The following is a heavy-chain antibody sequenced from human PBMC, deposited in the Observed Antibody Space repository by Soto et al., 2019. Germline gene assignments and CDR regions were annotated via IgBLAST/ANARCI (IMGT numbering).Heavy chain of an antibody. D-gene: IGHD3-22*01. Sequence: GESLKISCKGSGYSFAGYWITWVRQKPGKVLEWMGRIDPSDSQTYYSPSFRGHVTISVTKSITTVFLQWSSLRSSDTAMYYCARQIYDSDTGPNFQYYFDSWGQAXPVTVSS. CDR1: GYSFAGYW. CDR3: ARQIYDSDTGPNFQYYFDS. CDR2: IDPSDSQT. V-gene: IGHV5-10-1*01. J-gene: IGHJ4*02.